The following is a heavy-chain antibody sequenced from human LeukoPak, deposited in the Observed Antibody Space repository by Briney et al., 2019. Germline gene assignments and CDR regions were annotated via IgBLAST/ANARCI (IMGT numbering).Heavy chain of an antibody. CDR3: ARGLPGRDAFDV. CDR1: GGSISSFY. Sequence: SETLSLTCTVSGGSISSFYWNWIRQPPGKGLEWVGYVFYSGNTNYNPSLGSRVTISEDTSKNKFSLNLNSLTAADTAVYYCARGLPGRDAFDVWGQGTVVTVSS. J-gene: IGHJ3*01. D-gene: IGHD3-16*01. V-gene: IGHV4-59*13. CDR2: VFYSGNT.